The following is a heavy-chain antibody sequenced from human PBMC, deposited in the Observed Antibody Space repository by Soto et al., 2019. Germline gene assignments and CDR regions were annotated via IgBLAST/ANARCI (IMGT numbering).Heavy chain of an antibody. CDR1: GFTFSSYG. J-gene: IGHJ6*02. CDR3: AKELKKHYGMDV. CDR2: ISYDGSNK. Sequence: GGSLRLSCAASGFTFSSYGMHWVRQAPGKGLEWVAVISYDGSNKYYADSVKGRFTISRDNSKNTLYLQMNSLRAEDTAVYYCAKELKKHYGMDVWGQGTTVTVSS. V-gene: IGHV3-30*18.